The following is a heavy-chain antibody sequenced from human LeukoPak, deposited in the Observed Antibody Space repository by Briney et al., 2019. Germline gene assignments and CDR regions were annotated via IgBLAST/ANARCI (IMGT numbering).Heavy chain of an antibody. J-gene: IGHJ4*02. CDR3: ARVSHRSYYYDSSGYYPSFDY. CDR2: ISYDGSNK. Sequence: GGSLRLSCAASGFTVSSNYMSWVRQAPGKGLEWVAVISYDGSNKYYADSVKGRFTISRDNSKNTLYLQMNSLRSDDTAVYYCARVSHRSYYYDSSGYYPSFDYWGQGTLVTVSS. CDR1: GFTVSSNY. V-gene: IGHV3-30*03. D-gene: IGHD3-22*01.